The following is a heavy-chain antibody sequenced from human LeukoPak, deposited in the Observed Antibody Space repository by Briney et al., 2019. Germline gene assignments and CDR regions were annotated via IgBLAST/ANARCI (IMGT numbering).Heavy chain of an antibody. J-gene: IGHJ4*02. V-gene: IGHV4-30-2*01. CDR3: ARGSYGDYLDY. Sequence: SQTLSLTCAVSGGSISSGGYSWSWIRQPPGKGPEWIGYIYHSGSTYYNPSLKSRVTISVDRSKNQFSLKLSSVTAADTAVYYCARGSYGDYLDYWGQGTLVTVSS. D-gene: IGHD4-17*01. CDR2: IYHSGST. CDR1: GGSISSGGYS.